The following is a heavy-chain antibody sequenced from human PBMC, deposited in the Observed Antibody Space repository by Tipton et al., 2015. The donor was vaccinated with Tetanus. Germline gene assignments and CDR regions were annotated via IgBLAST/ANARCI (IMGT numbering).Heavy chain of an antibody. V-gene: IGHV4-4*07. D-gene: IGHD6-13*01. J-gene: IGHJ5*02. Sequence: TLSLTCTVSGGSSHSYYWSWIRQSAGRGLEWIGRIYSGGSTNYNPSLKSRVTMSMDTSKNEFSLTLSSVTAADTAVYYCARGTWLYTSTYHRHWLDPWGQGTLVTVSS. CDR1: GGSSHSYY. CDR3: ARGTWLYTSTYHRHWLDP. CDR2: IYSGGST.